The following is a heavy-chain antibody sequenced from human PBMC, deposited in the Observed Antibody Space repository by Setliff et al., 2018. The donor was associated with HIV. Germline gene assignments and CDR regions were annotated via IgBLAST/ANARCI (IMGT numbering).Heavy chain of an antibody. CDR3: ARWHPPYGFWEEDY. Sequence: SETLSLTCTVSGGSISSSSYYWGWIRQPPGKGLEWIGSIHESGSTHYNPSLKSRVTISVDTSKNQFSLKLSSVTAADTAVYYCARWHPPYGFWEEDYWGQGILVTVSS. D-gene: IGHD3-10*01. CDR1: GGSISSSSYY. CDR2: IHESGST. J-gene: IGHJ4*02. V-gene: IGHV4-39*01.